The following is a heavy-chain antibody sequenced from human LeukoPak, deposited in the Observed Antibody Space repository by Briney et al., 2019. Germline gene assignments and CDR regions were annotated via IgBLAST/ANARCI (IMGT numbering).Heavy chain of an antibody. V-gene: IGHV4-59*01. D-gene: IGHD3-9*01. CDR2: IYYTGST. CDR3: ARGYFDWFLDN. CDR1: GGSISSYY. J-gene: IGHJ4*02. Sequence: SETLSLTCTVSGGSISSYYWSWIRQPPGKGLEWIGYIYYTGSTNYNPSLDSRVTISVDMSKDQVSLNLKYVTAADTAVYYCARGYFDWFLDNWGRGTLVTVSS.